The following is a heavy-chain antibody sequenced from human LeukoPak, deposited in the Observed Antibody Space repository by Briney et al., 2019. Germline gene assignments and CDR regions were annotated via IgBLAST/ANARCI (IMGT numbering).Heavy chain of an antibody. CDR3: ARPVGSGGRYWFDP. V-gene: IGHV4-34*01. Sequence: PSETLSLTCAVYGGSFSGYYWSWIRQPPGKGLEWIGEINHSGSTNYNPSLKSRVTISVDTSKNQFSLKLSSVTAADTAVYYCARPVGSGGRYWFDPWGQGTLVTVSS. J-gene: IGHJ5*02. CDR1: GGSFSGYY. CDR2: INHSGST. D-gene: IGHD2-15*01.